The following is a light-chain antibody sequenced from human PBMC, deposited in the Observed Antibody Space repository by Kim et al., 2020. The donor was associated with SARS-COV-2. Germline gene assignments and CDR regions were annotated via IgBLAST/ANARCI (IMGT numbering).Light chain of an antibody. J-gene: IGKJ1*01. CDR3: QQRDKWPRT. Sequence: EIVLTQSPATLSLFPGERATLSCRASQSITNELAWYQQKPGQPPRLFIYDISNRATGIPARFSGSGSGTDFTLTVSSLEPEDSAVYYCQQRDKWPRTFGQGTKVDIK. CDR2: DIS. CDR1: QSITNE. V-gene: IGKV3-11*01.